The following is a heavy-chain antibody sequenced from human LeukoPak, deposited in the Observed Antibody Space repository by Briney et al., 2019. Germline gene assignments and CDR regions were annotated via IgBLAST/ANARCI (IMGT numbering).Heavy chain of an antibody. Sequence: ASVKVSCKASGGTFSSYAISWVRQAPGQGLEWMGWISAYNGNTNYAQKLQGRVTMTTDTSTSTAYMELRSLRSDDTAVYYCARISMNDYGDYGIYYGMDVWGQGTTATVSS. J-gene: IGHJ6*02. CDR1: GGTFSSYA. D-gene: IGHD4-17*01. CDR2: ISAYNGNT. CDR3: ARISMNDYGDYGIYYGMDV. V-gene: IGHV1-18*01.